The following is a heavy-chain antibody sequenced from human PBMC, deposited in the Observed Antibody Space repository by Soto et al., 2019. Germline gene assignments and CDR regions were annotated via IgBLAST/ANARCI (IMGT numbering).Heavy chain of an antibody. V-gene: IGHV3-30*18. CDR2: ISYDGSNK. Sequence: PGGSLRLSCAASGFTFSSYGMHWVRQAPGKGLEWVAVISYDGSNKYYADSVKGRFTISRDNSKNTLYLQMNSLRAEDTAVYYCANYGPDLLPDYWGQGTLVTVSS. CDR1: GFTFSSYG. CDR3: ANYGPDLLPDY. D-gene: IGHD3-10*01. J-gene: IGHJ4*02.